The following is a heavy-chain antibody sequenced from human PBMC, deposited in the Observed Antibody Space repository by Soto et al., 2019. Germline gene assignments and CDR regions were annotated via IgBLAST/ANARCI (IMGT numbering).Heavy chain of an antibody. J-gene: IGHJ3*02. V-gene: IGHV4-59*08. CDR2: IYYSGCT. Sequence: PSETLSLTCTVSGGSINSYYWSWIRQPPGKGLEWIGYIYYSGCTNYNPSLKSRVTISVDTSKNQFSLKLSSVTAADTAVYYCARLYGLDAFDIWGQGTMVTVSS. CDR3: ARLYGLDAFDI. CDR1: GGSINSYY. D-gene: IGHD3-16*02.